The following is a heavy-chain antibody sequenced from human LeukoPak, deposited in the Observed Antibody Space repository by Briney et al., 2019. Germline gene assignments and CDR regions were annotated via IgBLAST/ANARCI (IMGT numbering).Heavy chain of an antibody. CDR3: ARDNNWNSFDY. CDR2: ISSSSDYI. J-gene: IGHJ4*02. V-gene: IGHV3-21*01. Sequence: PGGSLRLSCAASGFTVSSNYMSWVRQAPGKGLEWVSSISSSSDYIYYADSVKGRFTISRDNAKNSLFLQMNSLRAEDTAVHYCARDNNWNSFDYWGQGTLVTVSS. CDR1: GFTVSSNY. D-gene: IGHD1-20*01.